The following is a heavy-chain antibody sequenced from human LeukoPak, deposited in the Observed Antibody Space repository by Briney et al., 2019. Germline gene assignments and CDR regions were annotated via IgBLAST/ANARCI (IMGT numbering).Heavy chain of an antibody. CDR1: GFTFSSYE. J-gene: IGHJ4*02. D-gene: IGHD5-18*01. CDR2: ISSSGSTI. V-gene: IGHV3-48*03. CDR3: AKIYSYGSRSFDY. Sequence: GGSLRLSCAASGFTFSSYEMNWVRQAQGKGLEGVSYISSSGSTIYYADSVKGRFTISRDNAKNSLYLQMNSLRAEDTAVYYCAKIYSYGSRSFDYWGQGTLVTVSS.